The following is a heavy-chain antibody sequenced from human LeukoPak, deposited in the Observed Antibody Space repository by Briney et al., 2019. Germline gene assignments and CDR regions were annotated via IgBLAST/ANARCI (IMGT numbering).Heavy chain of an antibody. Sequence: SVKVSCKASGGTFSSYAISWVRQAPGQGLEWMGGIIPIFGTANYAQKFQGRVTITADKSTSTAYMELSSLRSEDTAVYYCARASGPYGSGSYYTAPFDYWGQGTLVTASS. D-gene: IGHD3-10*01. CDR1: GGTFSSYA. V-gene: IGHV1-69*06. CDR3: ARASGPYGSGSYYTAPFDY. CDR2: IIPIFGTA. J-gene: IGHJ4*02.